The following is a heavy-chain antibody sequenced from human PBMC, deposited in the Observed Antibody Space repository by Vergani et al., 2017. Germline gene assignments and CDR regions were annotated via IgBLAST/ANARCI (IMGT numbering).Heavy chain of an antibody. Sequence: EVQLVESGGGLVKPGGPLRLPCAASGFTFSSYSMNWVRQAPGKGLEWVSSISSSSSYIYYADSVKGRFTISRDNAKNSLYLQMNSLRAEDTAVYYCARDSGDYEFYYYDGMDVWGQGTTVTVSS. CDR3: ARDSGDYEFYYYDGMDV. V-gene: IGHV3-21*01. D-gene: IGHD4-17*01. CDR2: ISSSSSYI. J-gene: IGHJ6*02. CDR1: GFTFSSYS.